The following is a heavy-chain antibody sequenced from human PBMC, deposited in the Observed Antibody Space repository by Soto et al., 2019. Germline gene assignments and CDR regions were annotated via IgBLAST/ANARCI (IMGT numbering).Heavy chain of an antibody. CDR1: GFTFSSYA. D-gene: IGHD2-21*01. CDR2: ISYDGCNK. J-gene: IGHJ4*02. V-gene: IGHV3-30-3*01. Sequence: GGSLRLSCAASGFTFSSYAIHLVRQAPGKGLGWVAVISYDGCNKYYEDSVEGRFTISRDNSENTLYLQMNRLRAQETAVYYCARDRSRASDCTDYWGQGTLVTVSS. CDR3: ARDRSRASDCTDY.